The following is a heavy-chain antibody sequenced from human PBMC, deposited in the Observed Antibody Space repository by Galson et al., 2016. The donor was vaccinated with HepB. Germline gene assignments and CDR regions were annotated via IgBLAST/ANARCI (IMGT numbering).Heavy chain of an antibody. Sequence: SLRLSCAASGFTFSSYAMSWVRQAPGKGLEWVSAMSGNGGTTYYADSVKGRFTILRDNSKNTVYLQVNSLRAEDTAVYFCAKQSPGRTGVPPYYYYYYGIDVWGPGTTVTASS. CDR3: AKQSPGRTGVPPYYYYYYGIDV. J-gene: IGHJ6*02. CDR2: MSGNGGTT. V-gene: IGHV3-23*01. CDR1: GFTFSSYA. D-gene: IGHD1-1*01.